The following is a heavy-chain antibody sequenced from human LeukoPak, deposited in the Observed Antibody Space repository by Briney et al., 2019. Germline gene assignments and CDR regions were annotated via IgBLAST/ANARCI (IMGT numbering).Heavy chain of an antibody. V-gene: IGHV4-61*08. CDR2: IYYSGST. CDR1: GGSISSGGYY. Sequence: SQTLSLTCAVSGGSISSGGYYWSWIRQPPGKGLEWIGYIYYSGSTNYNPSLKSRVTISVDTSKNQFSLKLSFVTAADTAVYYCARGNYYDSSGYYYFLFDYWGQGTLVTVSS. J-gene: IGHJ4*02. CDR3: ARGNYYDSSGYYYFLFDY. D-gene: IGHD3-22*01.